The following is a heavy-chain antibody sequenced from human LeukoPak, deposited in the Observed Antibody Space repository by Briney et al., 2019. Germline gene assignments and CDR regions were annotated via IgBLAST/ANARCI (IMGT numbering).Heavy chain of an antibody. CDR2: INHSGCT. D-gene: IGHD1-26*01. CDR3: ARDQGSYYYYFDY. V-gene: IGHV4-34*01. J-gene: IGHJ4*02. Sequence: PSETLSLTCAVYGGSFSGYYWSWIRQPPGKGLEWIGEINHSGCTNYNPSLKSRVTISVDTSKNQFSLKLSSVTAADTAVYYCARDQGSYYYYFDYWGQGTLVTVSS. CDR1: GGSFSGYY.